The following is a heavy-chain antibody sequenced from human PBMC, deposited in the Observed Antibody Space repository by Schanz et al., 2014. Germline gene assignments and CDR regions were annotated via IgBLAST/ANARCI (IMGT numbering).Heavy chain of an antibody. Sequence: EVQLLESGGGLVQPGGSLRLSCAASGFTFSSYAMSWVRQAPGKGLEWVSGFDAHDGRAYYADSAKGRFTISRDNSKNTLYLQMNSLRAEDTAVYYCARIGGSVFDYWAQGTLVTVSS. CDR2: FDAHDGRA. V-gene: IGHV3-23*01. CDR1: GFTFSSYA. CDR3: ARIGGSVFDY. D-gene: IGHD3-10*01. J-gene: IGHJ4*02.